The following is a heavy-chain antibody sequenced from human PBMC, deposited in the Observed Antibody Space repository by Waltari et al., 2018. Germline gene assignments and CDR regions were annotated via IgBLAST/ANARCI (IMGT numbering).Heavy chain of an antibody. D-gene: IGHD3-10*01. V-gene: IGHV4-39*07. CDR1: GGSISSSSYY. Sequence: QLQLQESGPGLVKPSETLSLTCTVSGGSISSSSYYWGWIRQPPGKGLEWIGSIYYSGSTYYNPSLKSRVTISVDTSKNQFSLKLSSVTAADTAVYYCARTSERSEYGVDYWGQGTLVTVSS. J-gene: IGHJ4*02. CDR3: ARTSERSEYGVDY. CDR2: IYYSGST.